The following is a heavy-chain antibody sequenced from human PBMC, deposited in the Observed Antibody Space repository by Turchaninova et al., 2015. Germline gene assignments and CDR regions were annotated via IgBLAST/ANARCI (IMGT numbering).Heavy chain of an antibody. V-gene: IGHV4-59*01. CDR3: ARGSHFLQWLLDY. CDR1: GDSISNYY. D-gene: IGHD6-19*01. J-gene: IGHJ4*02. Sequence: QVQLQESGPGLVKPSETLSLICPFSGDSISNYYLTWLRQSPGKGLEWIGNIYHSGSANYNPSLKSRVTISIDASKNQFSLKLTSVTAADTAVYFCARGSHFLQWLLDYWGQGTLVTVSS. CDR2: IYHSGSA.